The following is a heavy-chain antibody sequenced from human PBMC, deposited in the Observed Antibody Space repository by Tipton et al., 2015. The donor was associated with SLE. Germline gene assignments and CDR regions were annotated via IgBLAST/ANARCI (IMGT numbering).Heavy chain of an antibody. V-gene: IGHV4-61*02. CDR2: IYTSGST. J-gene: IGHJ3*02. D-gene: IGHD1-14*01. CDR1: GGSISSGGYY. Sequence: TLSLTCTVSGGSISSGGYYWSWIRQHPGKGLEWIGRIYTSGSTNYNPSLKSRVTMSVDTSKNQFSLKLSSVTAADTAVYYCAAYGTFDAFDIWGQGTMVTVSS. CDR3: AAYGTFDAFDI.